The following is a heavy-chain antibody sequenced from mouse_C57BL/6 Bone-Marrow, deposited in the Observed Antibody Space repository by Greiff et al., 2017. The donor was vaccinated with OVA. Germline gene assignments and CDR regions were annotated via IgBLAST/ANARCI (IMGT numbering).Heavy chain of an antibody. Sequence: EVHVVESGGGLVQPGGSLKLSCAASGFTFSDYGMAWVRQAPRKGPEWVAFICTLAYSIYYADTVTGRSTISRENAKNTLYLEMSRLRSEDTAMYYCARQGHDGYAFAYWGQGTLVTVSA. CDR2: ICTLAYSI. D-gene: IGHD2-3*01. J-gene: IGHJ3*01. V-gene: IGHV5-15*01. CDR3: ARQGHDGYAFAY. CDR1: GFTFSDYG.